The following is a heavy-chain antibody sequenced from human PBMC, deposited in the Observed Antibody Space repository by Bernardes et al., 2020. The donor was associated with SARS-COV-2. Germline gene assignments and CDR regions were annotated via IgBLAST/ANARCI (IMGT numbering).Heavy chain of an antibody. D-gene: IGHD3-10*01. CDR2: IYTSGST. Sequence: SETLSLTCTVSGGSISSGSYYWSWIRQPAGKGLEWIGRIYTSGSTNYNPSLKSRVTISVDTSKNQFSLKLSSVTAADTAVYYCARDVWLWFGETNWFDPWGQGTLVTVSS. CDR1: GGSISSGSYY. V-gene: IGHV4-61*02. J-gene: IGHJ5*02. CDR3: ARDVWLWFGETNWFDP.